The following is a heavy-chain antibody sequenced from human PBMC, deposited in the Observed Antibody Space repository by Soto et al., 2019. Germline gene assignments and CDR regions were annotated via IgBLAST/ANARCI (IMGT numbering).Heavy chain of an antibody. J-gene: IGHJ6*02. CDR2: INHSGST. CDR1: GGSFSGYY. V-gene: IGHV4-34*01. D-gene: IGHD3-3*01. Sequence: PSETLSLTCAVYGGSFSGYYWRWIRQPPGKGLEWIGEINHSGSTNYNPSLKSRVTITVDTSKNQFSLKLSSVNAADTAVYYCARGFWSGSYSGGLGMDVWGQGSTVTVSS. CDR3: ARGFWSGSYSGGLGMDV.